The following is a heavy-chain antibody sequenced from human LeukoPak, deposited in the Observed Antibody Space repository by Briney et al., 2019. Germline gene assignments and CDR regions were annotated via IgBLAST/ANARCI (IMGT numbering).Heavy chain of an antibody. CDR1: GGSIGSSSYY. J-gene: IGHJ3*02. D-gene: IGHD3-3*01. V-gene: IGHV4-39*01. CDR3: AIYDFWSGFDAFDI. CDR2: IYYSGST. Sequence: PSETLSLTCTVSGGSIGSSSYYWGWIRQPPGKGLEWIGSIYYSGSTYYNPSLKSRVTISVDTSKNQFSLKLSSVTAADTAVYYCAIYDFWSGFDAFDIWGQGTMVTVSS.